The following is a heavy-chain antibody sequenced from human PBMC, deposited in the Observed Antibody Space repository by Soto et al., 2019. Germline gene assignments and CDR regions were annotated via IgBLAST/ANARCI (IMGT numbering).Heavy chain of an antibody. Sequence: GGSLRLSCAASGFTFSSYGMHWVRQAPGKGLEWVAVISYDGSNKYYADSVKGRFTISRENSKNTLYLQMNSLRAEDTAVYYCAKDRKYYYGSGSYYNYYGMDVWGQGTTVTVSS. CDR1: GFTFSSYG. D-gene: IGHD3-10*01. CDR3: AKDRKYYYGSGSYYNYYGMDV. J-gene: IGHJ6*02. CDR2: ISYDGSNK. V-gene: IGHV3-30*18.